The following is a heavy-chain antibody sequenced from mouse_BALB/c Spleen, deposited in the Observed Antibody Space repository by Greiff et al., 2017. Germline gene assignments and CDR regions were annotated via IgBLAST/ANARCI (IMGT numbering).Heavy chain of an antibody. D-gene: IGHD1-1*01. V-gene: IGHV2-4-1*01. CDR1: GFSLTSYG. CDR3: ARNWNYYGSQSFDY. Sequence: VKLVESGPGLVQPSQSLSITCTVSGFSLTSYGVHWVRQSPGKGLEWLGVIWSGGSTDYNAAFISRLSISKDNSKSQVFFKMNRLQADDTAIYYCARNWNYYGSQSFDYWGQGTTLTVSS. J-gene: IGHJ2*01. CDR2: IWSGGST.